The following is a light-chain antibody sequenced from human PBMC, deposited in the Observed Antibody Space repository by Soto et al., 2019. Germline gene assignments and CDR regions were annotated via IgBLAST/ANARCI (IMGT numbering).Light chain of an antibody. CDR2: EVS. J-gene: IGLJ3*02. V-gene: IGLV2-23*02. CDR1: SSDVGSYNL. CDR3: CSYASRSTWV. Sequence: QSALTQPASVSGSPGQSITISCTGASSDVGSYNLVSWYQQHPGKAPNLMIYEVSKRPSGVSDRFSGSRSGNTASLTISGLQAEDEADYYCCSYASRSTWVFGGGTKLTV.